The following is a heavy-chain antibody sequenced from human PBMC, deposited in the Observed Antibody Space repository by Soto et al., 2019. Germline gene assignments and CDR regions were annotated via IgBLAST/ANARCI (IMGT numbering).Heavy chain of an antibody. V-gene: IGHV4-59*06. D-gene: IGHD4-17*01. J-gene: IGHJ6*02. CDR2: IYYSGST. Sequence: QVQLQESGPGLVKPSETLSLTCTVSGGSISSYYWSWIRQHPGKGLEWIGYIYYSGSTYYNPSLKSRVTISVDTSKNQFSLKLSSVTAADTAVYYCARDPGDGDYVRGGYYYGMDVWGQGTTVTVSS. CDR1: GGSISSYY. CDR3: ARDPGDGDYVRGGYYYGMDV.